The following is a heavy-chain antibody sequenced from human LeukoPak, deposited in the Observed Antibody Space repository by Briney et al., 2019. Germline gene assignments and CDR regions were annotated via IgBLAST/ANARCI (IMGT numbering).Heavy chain of an antibody. CDR2: ISSSGSTI. D-gene: IGHD3-10*01. CDR1: GFTFSTYE. Sequence: GGSLRLSCAASGFTFSTYEMNWVRQAPGKGLDWVSYISSSGSTIYYADSVKGRFTISRDNAKNSLYLQMNSLRAEDTAVYYCARDSSYYGSGSFSDWGQGTLVTVPS. CDR3: ARDSSYYGSGSFSD. V-gene: IGHV3-48*03. J-gene: IGHJ4*02.